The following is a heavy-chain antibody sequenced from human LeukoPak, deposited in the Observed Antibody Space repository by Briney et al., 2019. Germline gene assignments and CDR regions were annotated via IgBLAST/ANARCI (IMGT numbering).Heavy chain of an antibody. CDR1: GGTFSSYA. CDR3: ATKPFSGSGSYYFDY. CDR2: IIPIFGTA. Sequence: ASVKVSCKASGGTFSSYAISWVRQAPGQGLEWMGGIIPIFGTANYAQKFQGGVTITADESTSTAYMELSSLRSEDTPVYYCATKPFSGSGSYYFDYWGQGTLVTVSS. D-gene: IGHD3-10*01. V-gene: IGHV1-69*13. J-gene: IGHJ4*02.